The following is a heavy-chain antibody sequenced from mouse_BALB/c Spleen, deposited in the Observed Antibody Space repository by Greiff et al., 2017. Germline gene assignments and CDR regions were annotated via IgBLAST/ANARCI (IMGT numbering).Heavy chain of an antibody. J-gene: IGHJ3*01. CDR2: IYPGNSDT. CDR3: TRYDYGVGFAY. CDR1: GYTFTSYW. D-gene: IGHD2-4*01. Sequence: VQLQQSGTVLARPGASVKMSCKASGYTFTSYWMHWVKQRPGQGLEWIGAIYPGNSDTSYNQKFKGKAKLTAVTSTSTAYMELSSLTNEDSAVYYCTRYDYGVGFAYWGQGTLVTVSA. V-gene: IGHV1-5*01.